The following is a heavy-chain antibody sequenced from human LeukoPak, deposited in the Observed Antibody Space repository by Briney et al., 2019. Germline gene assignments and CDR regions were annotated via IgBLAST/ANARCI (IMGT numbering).Heavy chain of an antibody. CDR3: ARDLGDFWSGYYRFDP. Sequence: ASVKVSCKASGYTFTGYYMHWVRQAPGQGLEWMGWINPNSGGTNYAQKFQGRVTMTRDTSISTAYMELSRLRSDDTAVYYCARDLGDFWSGYYRFDPWGQGTLVTVSS. CDR1: GYTFTGYY. CDR2: INPNSGGT. J-gene: IGHJ5*02. V-gene: IGHV1-2*02. D-gene: IGHD3-3*01.